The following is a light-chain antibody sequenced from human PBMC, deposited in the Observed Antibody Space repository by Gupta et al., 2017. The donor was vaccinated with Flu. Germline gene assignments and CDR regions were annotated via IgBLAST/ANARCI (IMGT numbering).Light chain of an antibody. Sequence: IVMTQSPATLSLSPGERATLSCRASNSVENYFAWYQQQPGRAPSLLLHDASTRATGIPAMCSSSCSAKFITLTSNRQDEEFVAVYYRQQSNCSFTFGHGTKVDI. CDR2: DAS. CDR1: NSVENY. V-gene: IGKV3-11*01. CDR3: QQSNCSFT. J-gene: IGKJ3*01.